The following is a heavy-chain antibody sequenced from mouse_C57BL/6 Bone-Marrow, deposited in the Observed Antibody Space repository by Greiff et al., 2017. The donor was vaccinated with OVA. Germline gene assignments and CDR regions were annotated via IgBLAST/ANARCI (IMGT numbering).Heavy chain of an antibody. D-gene: IGHD1-1*01. V-gene: IGHV1-55*01. Sequence: VQLQQSGAELVKPGASVKMSCKASGYTFTSYWITWVKQRPGQGLEWIGDIYPGSGSTNYNEKFKSKATLTVDTSSSTAYMQLSSLTSEDSAVYYCAREIVITTVVYFDYWGQGTTLTVSS. CDR2: IYPGSGST. CDR3: AREIVITTVVYFDY. CDR1: GYTFTSYW. J-gene: IGHJ2*01.